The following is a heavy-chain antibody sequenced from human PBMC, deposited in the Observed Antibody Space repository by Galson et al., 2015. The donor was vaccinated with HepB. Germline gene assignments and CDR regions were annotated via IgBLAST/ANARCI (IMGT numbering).Heavy chain of an antibody. Sequence: SLRLSCAASGFTFSSYGMHWVRQAPGKGLEWVAVISYDGSNKYYADSVKGRFTISRDNSKNTLYLQMNSLRAEDTAVYYCAKGVRSGGSCYSYYFDYWGQGTLVTVSS. CDR3: AKGVRSGGSCYSYYFDY. D-gene: IGHD2-15*01. V-gene: IGHV3-30*18. CDR2: ISYDGSNK. CDR1: GFTFSSYG. J-gene: IGHJ4*02.